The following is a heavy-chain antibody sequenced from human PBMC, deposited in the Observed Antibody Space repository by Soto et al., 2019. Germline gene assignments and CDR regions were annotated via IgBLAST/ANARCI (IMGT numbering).Heavy chain of an antibody. CDR2: ISSSSTYI. J-gene: IGHJ4*02. Sequence: PGGSLRLSCILSGFTFNAYTMNWVRQAPGKGLEWVSSISSSSTYIYYADSVKGRFTISRDNTNNSLYLQMNSLTTDDTGLYYCASAVTMGWSPQGYWGQGTPVTAPQ. CDR1: GFTFNAYT. CDR3: ASAVTMGWSPQGY. V-gene: IGHV3-21*06. D-gene: IGHD4-17*01.